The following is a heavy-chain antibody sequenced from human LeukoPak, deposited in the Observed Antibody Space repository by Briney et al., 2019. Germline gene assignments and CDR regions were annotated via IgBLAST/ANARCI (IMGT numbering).Heavy chain of an antibody. CDR1: GFTLSSYW. D-gene: IGHD3-10*01. Sequence: PGGSLRLSCAASGFTLSSYWMHWVRQAPGKGLVWVSRINSDGSSTSYADSVKGRFTISRDNAKNTLYLQMNSLRAEDTAVYYCARDWNLGMVRGVSDAFDIWGQGTMVTVSS. CDR3: ARDWNLGMVRGVSDAFDI. V-gene: IGHV3-74*01. J-gene: IGHJ3*02. CDR2: INSDGSST.